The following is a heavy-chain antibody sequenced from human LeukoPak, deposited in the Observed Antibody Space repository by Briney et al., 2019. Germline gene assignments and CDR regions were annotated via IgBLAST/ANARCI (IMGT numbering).Heavy chain of an antibody. D-gene: IGHD3-22*01. CDR1: GFSFSGYW. CDR3: ARQKYYYDSSGYGAFDY. V-gene: IGHV3-7*01. J-gene: IGHJ4*02. Sequence: GGSLRLSCAASGFSFSGYWMRWVRQAPGKGLEWVANISPEGSDKYYKDSVKGRFTVSRDNAKDSLYLQMSSLRAEDTAVYYCARQKYYYDSSGYGAFDYWGQGTLVTVSS. CDR2: ISPEGSDK.